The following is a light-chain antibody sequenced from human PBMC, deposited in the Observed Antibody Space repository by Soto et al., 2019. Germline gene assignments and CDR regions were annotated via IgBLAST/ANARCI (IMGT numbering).Light chain of an antibody. CDR1: QSISSY. Sequence: EIVLTQSPATLSLSPGERATLSCRASQSISSYLGWYQQKPGQPPRLLIYDAFNRATGLPARFSGSGSGTDFTLTISSLEPEDFAVYYCQQRSSWPLTVGGGTKVEIK. CDR3: QQRSSWPLT. CDR2: DAF. V-gene: IGKV3-11*01. J-gene: IGKJ4*01.